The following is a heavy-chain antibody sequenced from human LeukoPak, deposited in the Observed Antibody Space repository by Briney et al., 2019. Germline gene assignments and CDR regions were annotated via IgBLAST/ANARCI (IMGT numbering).Heavy chain of an antibody. CDR3: ARTAYCGGGACSTYYFDF. Sequence: PSETLSLTCSASGDSISPYSWSWIRQPPGKGLEWIGYIYYSGNTNYNPSLTSRVTISVDTSKKQFSLTLNSVTAADTAVYYCARTAYCGGGACSTYYFDFWGQGTLVAVAS. D-gene: IGHD2-21*01. CDR2: IYYSGNT. CDR1: GDSISPYS. V-gene: IGHV4-59*01. J-gene: IGHJ4*02.